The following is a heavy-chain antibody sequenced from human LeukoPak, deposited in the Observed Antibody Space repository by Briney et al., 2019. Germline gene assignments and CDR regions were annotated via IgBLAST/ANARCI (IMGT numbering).Heavy chain of an antibody. CDR1: GFTFRNYW. CDR2: TNQDGSEK. J-gene: IGHJ1*01. Sequence: GGSLRLSCVASGFTFRNYWMSWLRQAPGKGPEWVANTNQDGSEKYYLDSIKGRFTISRENAKNSLYLQMNSLRDEDTAVYYCARELVVGPAEYFQDWGQGTLVTVSS. D-gene: IGHD2-8*02. V-gene: IGHV3-7*01. CDR3: ARELVVGPAEYFQD.